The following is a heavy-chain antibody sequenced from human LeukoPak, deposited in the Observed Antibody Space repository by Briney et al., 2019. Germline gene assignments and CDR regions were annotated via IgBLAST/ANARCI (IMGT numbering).Heavy chain of an antibody. J-gene: IGHJ6*02. CDR3: ARDFGGV. CDR1: GFTVSSNF. Sequence: GGSLRLSCAASGFTVSSNFMGWVRQAPGKGLEWVSVIYSGGDAYYADSVKGRFTISRDNSKNMIYLEMSSLKAEDTAVYYCARDFGGVWGQGTTVTVSS. D-gene: IGHD2-15*01. CDR2: IYSGGDA. V-gene: IGHV3-66*01.